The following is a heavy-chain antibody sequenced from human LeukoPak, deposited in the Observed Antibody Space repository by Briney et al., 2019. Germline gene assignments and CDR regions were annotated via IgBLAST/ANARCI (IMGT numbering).Heavy chain of an antibody. Sequence: PGGSLRLSCAASGFTFSSYAMSWVRQAPGKGLEWVSAISGSGGGTYYADSVKGRFTISRDNSKNTLYLQMNSLRAEDTAVYYCANTAMVIGSTFDYWGQGTLVTVSS. CDR3: ANTAMVIGSTFDY. CDR2: ISGSGGGT. V-gene: IGHV3-23*01. CDR1: GFTFSSYA. D-gene: IGHD5-18*01. J-gene: IGHJ4*02.